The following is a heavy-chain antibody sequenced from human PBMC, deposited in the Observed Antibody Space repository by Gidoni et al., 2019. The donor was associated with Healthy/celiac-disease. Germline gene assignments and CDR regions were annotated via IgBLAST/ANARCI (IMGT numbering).Heavy chain of an antibody. J-gene: IGHJ4*02. D-gene: IGHD3-10*01. CDR3: ASGDYYGSGAHDY. V-gene: IGHV3-66*02. CDR2: IYSGGST. Sequence: EVQLVASGGGLVQPGGSLRLSCAASGFPVSRNYMSWVRQAPGKGLEWVSVIYSGGSTYYADSVKGRFTISRDNSKNTLYLQMNSLRAEDTAVDYCASGDYYGSGAHDYWGQGTLVTVSS. CDR1: GFPVSRNY.